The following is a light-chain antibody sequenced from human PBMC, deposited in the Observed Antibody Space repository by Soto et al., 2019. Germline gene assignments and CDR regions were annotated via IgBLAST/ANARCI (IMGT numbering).Light chain of an antibody. Sequence: QSVLTQPASVSGSPGQSITISCTGTSSDVGSYNLVSWYQHHPGKAPKLMIYEGSKRPSGVSNRFSGSKSGNTASLTISGLRAEDEADYFCCSYAGSNTFVFGTGTKV. J-gene: IGLJ1*01. CDR2: EGS. CDR1: SSDVGSYNL. CDR3: CSYAGSNTFV. V-gene: IGLV2-23*01.